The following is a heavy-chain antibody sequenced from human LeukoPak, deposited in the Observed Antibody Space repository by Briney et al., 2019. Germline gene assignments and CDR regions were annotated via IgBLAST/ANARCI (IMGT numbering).Heavy chain of an antibody. CDR1: GGSISSSSYY. Sequence: PSETLSLTCTVSGGSISSSSYYWGWIRQPPGKGLEWIGYIYHTGNTYYNPSLESRVTMSVDKSKNQFSLSLASVTVADTAVYYCARERPLDTVVSQDFWGQGTLVIVSS. D-gene: IGHD4-23*01. J-gene: IGHJ4*02. CDR2: IYHTGNT. V-gene: IGHV4-39*07. CDR3: ARERPLDTVVSQDF.